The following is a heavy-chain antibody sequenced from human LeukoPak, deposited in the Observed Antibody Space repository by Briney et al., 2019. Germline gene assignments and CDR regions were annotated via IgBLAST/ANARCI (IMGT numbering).Heavy chain of an antibody. V-gene: IGHV1-18*01. J-gene: IGHJ4*02. CDR1: GYTFTSYG. CDR2: ISAYNGNT. D-gene: IGHD3-10*01. Sequence: ASVKVSCKASGYTFTSYGISWVRQAPGQGLEWMGWISAYNGNTNYAQKLQGRVTMTTDTSTSTAYMELRGLRSDDTAVYYCARFDHGSGSYYLDYWGQGTLVTVSS. CDR3: ARFDHGSGSYYLDY.